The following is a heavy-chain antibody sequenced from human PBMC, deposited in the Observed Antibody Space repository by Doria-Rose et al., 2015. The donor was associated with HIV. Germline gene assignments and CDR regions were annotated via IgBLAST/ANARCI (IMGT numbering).Heavy chain of an antibody. CDR2: IFSDDER. V-gene: IGHV2-26*01. D-gene: IGHD6-13*01. J-gene: IGHJ4*02. CDR1: GVSLSSPGMG. CDR3: ARIKSSRWYHKYYFDF. Sequence: QITLKESGPVLVKPTETLTLTCTVSGVSLSSPGMGVSWIRQHPGKALEWLANIFSDDERSYKTSLKSRLTISRGNSKSQVVLTMTDMNLVDTATYYCARIKSSRWYHKYYFDFWGQGTLVIVSA.